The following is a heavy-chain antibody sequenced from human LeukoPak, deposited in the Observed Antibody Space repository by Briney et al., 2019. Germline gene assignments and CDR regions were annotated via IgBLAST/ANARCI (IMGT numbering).Heavy chain of an antibody. D-gene: IGHD3-22*01. Sequence: ESGQTLFNPTHPLTLTCTFCGFSLSTSGMGVSWIRQPPEKARERQTPNDWEDDKYYPTSLKTTLTISKDTSKNQLVLTMTNMDPVDTATYYCARIPAYYYDSTGNDYWGHGTLVTASS. CDR1: GFSLSTSGMG. J-gene: IGHJ4*01. CDR2: NDWEDDK. V-gene: IGHV2-70*01. CDR3: ARIPAYYYDSTGNDY.